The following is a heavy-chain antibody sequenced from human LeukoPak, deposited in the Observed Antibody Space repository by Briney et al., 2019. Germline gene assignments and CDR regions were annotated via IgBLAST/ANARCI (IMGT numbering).Heavy chain of an antibody. V-gene: IGHV3-23*01. CDR1: GFTFSTYA. CDR2: ISASGGST. CDR3: AKDFYTWGC. J-gene: IGHJ4*02. D-gene: IGHD2-2*02. Sequence: GGSVRLSCAASGFTFSTYAMTWVRQAPGKGLEWVSAISASGGSTYYADSVKGRLTISRDNSKNTLYLQMNSLRAEDTAVYYCAKDFYTWGCWGQGTLVSVSS.